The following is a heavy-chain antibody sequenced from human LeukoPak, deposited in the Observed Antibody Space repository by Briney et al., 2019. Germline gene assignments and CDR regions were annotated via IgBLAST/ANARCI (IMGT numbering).Heavy chain of an antibody. Sequence: PGGSLRLSCAASGFTFSSYWMSWVRQAPGKGLEWVANIKQDGSEKYYVDSVKGRFTISRDNAKNSLYLQMNSLRAEDTAVYDWARETLYDSSGSFDYWGQGTLVTVSP. D-gene: IGHD3-22*01. CDR1: GFTFSSYW. J-gene: IGHJ4*02. V-gene: IGHV3-7*01. CDR3: ARETLYDSSGSFDY. CDR2: IKQDGSEK.